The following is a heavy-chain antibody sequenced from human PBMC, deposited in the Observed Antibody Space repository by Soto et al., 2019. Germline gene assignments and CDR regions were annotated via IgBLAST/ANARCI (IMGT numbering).Heavy chain of an antibody. CDR3: ARGLGGSDTNFDY. CDR2: IYYSGST. V-gene: IGHV4-39*07. J-gene: IGHJ4*02. CDR1: GGSISSSSYY. D-gene: IGHD3-3*01. Sequence: SETLSLTCTVSGGSISSSSYYWGWIRQPPGKGLEWIGNIYYSGSTYYNPSLKSRVTISVDTSKNQFSLKLSSVTAADTAVYYCARGLGGSDTNFDYWGQGTLVTVSS.